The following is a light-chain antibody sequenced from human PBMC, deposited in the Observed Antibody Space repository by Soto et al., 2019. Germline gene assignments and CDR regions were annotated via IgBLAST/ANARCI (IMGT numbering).Light chain of an antibody. CDR3: SSYTSISTRL. V-gene: IGLV2-14*01. Sequence: QSALTQPASVAGSLGQSITISCTGTSSDVGSYNYVSWYQQHPGKAPKLMIYEVSNRPSGVSNRFSGSKSGNTASLTISGLQAEDAANYYCSSYTSISTRLFGGGTQLTVL. CDR2: EVS. J-gene: IGLJ7*01. CDR1: SSDVGSYNY.